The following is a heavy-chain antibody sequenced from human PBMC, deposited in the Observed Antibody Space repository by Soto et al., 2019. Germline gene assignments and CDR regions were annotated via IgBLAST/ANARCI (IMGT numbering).Heavy chain of an antibody. J-gene: IGHJ6*02. D-gene: IGHD6-13*01. Sequence: ASVKVSCKASGYTFTGYYMHWVRQAPGQGLEWMGWINPNSGGTNYAQKFQGWVTMTRDTSISTAYMELSRLRSDDTAVYYCARDIAAAGGYYYHYGMAVWGQGTTVTVSS. CDR2: INPNSGGT. V-gene: IGHV1-2*04. CDR1: GYTFTGYY. CDR3: ARDIAAAGGYYYHYGMAV.